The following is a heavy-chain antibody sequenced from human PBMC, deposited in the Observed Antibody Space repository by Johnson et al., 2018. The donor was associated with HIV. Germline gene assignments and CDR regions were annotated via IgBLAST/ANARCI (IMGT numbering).Heavy chain of an antibody. CDR1: GITVSSNY. CDR3: ARDLHDSSGYYYEGDAFDI. Sequence: VQLVESGGGLVQPGGSLRLSCAASGITVSSNYMSWVRKAPGQGLAWVSVIFSVGGAYYADSVKGRFIISRDNSKNMLYLHMNSLRPEDTAVYYCARDLHDSSGYYYEGDAFDIWGQGTMVTVSS. J-gene: IGHJ3*02. CDR2: IFSVGGA. D-gene: IGHD3-22*01. V-gene: IGHV3-66*02.